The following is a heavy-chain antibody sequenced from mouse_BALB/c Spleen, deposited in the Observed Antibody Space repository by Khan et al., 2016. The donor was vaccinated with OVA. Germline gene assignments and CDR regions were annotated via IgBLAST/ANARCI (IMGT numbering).Heavy chain of an antibody. D-gene: IGHD1-1*01. CDR3: ARGNYYGYYFDY. Sequence: EVQLVESGPGLVKPSQSLSLTCTVTGYSITSNYAWNWIRQFPGNKLEWMGYISYSDSTSYNPSLKSRISITRDKSQNQFFLQLNSVTTEDTATYYCARGNYYGYYFDYWGQGTTLTVSS. CDR1: GYSITSNYA. V-gene: IGHV3-2*02. CDR2: ISYSDST. J-gene: IGHJ2*01.